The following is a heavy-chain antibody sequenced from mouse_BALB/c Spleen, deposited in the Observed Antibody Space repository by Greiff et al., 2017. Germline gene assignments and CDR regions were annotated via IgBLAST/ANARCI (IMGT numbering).Heavy chain of an antibody. CDR2: IWAGGST. D-gene: IGHD1-2*01. J-gene: IGHJ4*01. V-gene: IGHV2-9*02. CDR3: ARTLRLRDYYAMDY. CDR1: GFSLTSYG. Sequence: VKLQESGPGLVAPSQSLSITCTVSGFSLTSYGVHWVRQPPGKGLEWLGVIWAGGSTNYNSALMSRLSISKDNSKSQVFLKMNSLQTDDTAMYYCARTLRLRDYYAMDYWGQGTSVTVSS.